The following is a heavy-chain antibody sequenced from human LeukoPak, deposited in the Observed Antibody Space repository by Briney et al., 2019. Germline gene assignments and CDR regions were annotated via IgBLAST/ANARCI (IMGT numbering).Heavy chain of an antibody. CDR2: FDPEDGET. D-gene: IGHD1-26*01. J-gene: IGHJ4*02. Sequence: GASVKVSCKVSGYTLTELSMHWVRQAPGKGLEWMGGFDPEDGETIYAQRFQGRVTMTEDTSTDTAYMELSSLRSEDTAVYYCATGRSGSYYRSPFDYWGQGTLVTVSS. CDR1: GYTLTELS. CDR3: ATGRSGSYYRSPFDY. V-gene: IGHV1-24*01.